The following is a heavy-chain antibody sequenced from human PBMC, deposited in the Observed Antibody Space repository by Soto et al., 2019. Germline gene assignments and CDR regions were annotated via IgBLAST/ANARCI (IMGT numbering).Heavy chain of an antibody. CDR3: ARESSRGGYYYYYGMDV. J-gene: IGHJ6*02. Sequence: ASVKVSCKASGYTFTGYYMHWVRQAPGQGLEWMGWINPSSXGXXXXXXXXXXVTMTRDTSISTAYMELSRLRSDDTAVYYCARESSRGGYYYYYGMDVWGQGTTVTVSS. CDR1: GYTFTGYY. V-gene: IGHV1-2*04. D-gene: IGHD3-16*01. CDR2: INPSSXGX.